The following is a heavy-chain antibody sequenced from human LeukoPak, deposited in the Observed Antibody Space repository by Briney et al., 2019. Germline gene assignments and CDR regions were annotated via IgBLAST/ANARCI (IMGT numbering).Heavy chain of an antibody. CDR1: GYSISSGYY. CDR3: ARLMKGVSYYMDV. J-gene: IGHJ6*03. CDR2: IYHSGST. Sequence: SETLSLTCTVSGYSISSGYYWGWIRQPPGKGLEWIGSIYHSGSTYYNLSLKSRVTISVDTSKNQFSLKLSSVTAADTAVYYCARLMKGVSYYMDVWGKGTTVTISS. V-gene: IGHV4-38-2*02. D-gene: IGHD3-16*01.